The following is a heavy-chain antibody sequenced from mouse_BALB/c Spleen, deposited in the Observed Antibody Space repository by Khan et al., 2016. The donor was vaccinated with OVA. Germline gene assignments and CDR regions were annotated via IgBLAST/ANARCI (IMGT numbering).Heavy chain of an antibody. CDR3: ARSGYGAFAY. CDR1: GYTFTDFN. CDR2: IFPNNGGT. D-gene: IGHD1-2*01. Sequence: EVQLQESGPELVKPGASVRISCKTSGYTFTDFNLDWVQQSHGKSLEWIGYIFPNNGGTDYNQKLKTTATLTVDSSSSTAYMELRSPTSEDSAVYYCARSGYGAFAYWGQGTLVTVSA. V-gene: IGHV1S29*02. J-gene: IGHJ3*01.